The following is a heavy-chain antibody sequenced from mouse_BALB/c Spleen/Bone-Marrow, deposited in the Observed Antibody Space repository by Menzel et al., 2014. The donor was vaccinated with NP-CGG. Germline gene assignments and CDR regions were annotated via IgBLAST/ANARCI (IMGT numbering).Heavy chain of an antibody. Sequence: VQLQQSGAELVRPGTSVKLSCKVSGYAFTDYLMEWLKQRPGQGLEWIGVINPGSGGTNYNEKFKDKATLTADKSSSTAYMQLSSLTSDDSAVYFCARYDGYFDYWGQGTIRTGSS. V-gene: IGHV1-54*01. CDR1: GYAFTDYL. D-gene: IGHD2-3*01. CDR3: ARYDGYFDY. J-gene: IGHJ2*01. CDR2: INPGSGGT.